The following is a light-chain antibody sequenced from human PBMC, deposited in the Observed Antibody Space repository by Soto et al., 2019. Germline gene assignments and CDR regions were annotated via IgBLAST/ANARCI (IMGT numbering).Light chain of an antibody. Sequence: EIVMTQSPATLSVSPGERVTLSCRASQSISVNLAWYQQKPGQAPRLLIYNTVTRATGIPDRFSGSSSATDFFLTLSGLHSDDSAVYFCQQYNDWPQTFGQGTKVEIK. CDR3: QQYNDWPQT. CDR2: NTV. V-gene: IGKV3-15*01. J-gene: IGKJ1*01. CDR1: QSISVN.